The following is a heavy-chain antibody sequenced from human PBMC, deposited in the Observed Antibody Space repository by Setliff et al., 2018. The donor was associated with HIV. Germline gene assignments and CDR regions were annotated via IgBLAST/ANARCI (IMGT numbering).Heavy chain of an antibody. D-gene: IGHD2-2*01. Sequence: GASVKVSCKASGYTFTSYDINWVRQATGQGLEWMGWMNPNSGNTGYAQKFQGRVTMTRNTSISTAYMELSSLRSEDTAVYYCARGPSPPYYYYYMDVWGKGTTVTVSS. CDR2: MNPNSGNT. J-gene: IGHJ6*03. V-gene: IGHV1-8*01. CDR3: ARGPSPPYYYYYMDV. CDR1: GYTFTSYD.